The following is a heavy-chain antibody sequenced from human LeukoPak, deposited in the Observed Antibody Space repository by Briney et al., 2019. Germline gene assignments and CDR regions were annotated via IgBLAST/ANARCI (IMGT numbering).Heavy chain of an antibody. Sequence: ASVKVSCTASGYTFTSYGISWVRQAPGQGLEWMGWISAYNGNTNYAQKLQGRVTMTTDTSTSTAYMELRSLRSDDTAVYYCARAGYCSSTSCYQYYYYYGMDVWGQGTTVTVSS. J-gene: IGHJ6*02. D-gene: IGHD2-2*01. CDR2: ISAYNGNT. CDR3: ARAGYCSSTSCYQYYYYYGMDV. V-gene: IGHV1-18*01. CDR1: GYTFTSYG.